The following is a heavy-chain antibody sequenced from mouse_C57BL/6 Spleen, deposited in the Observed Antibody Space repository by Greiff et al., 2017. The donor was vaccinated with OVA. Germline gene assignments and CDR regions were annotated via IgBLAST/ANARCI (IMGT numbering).Heavy chain of an antibody. CDR2: ISSGGDYI. CDR1: GFTFSSYA. D-gene: IGHD1-1*01. CDR3: TRGNYGYWCFDV. V-gene: IGHV5-9-1*02. Sequence: EVMLVESGEGLVKPGGSLKLSCAASGFTFSSYAMSWVRQTPEKRLEWVAYISSGGDYIYYADTVKGRFTISRDNARNTLYLQMSSLKSEDTAMYYCTRGNYGYWCFDVWGTGTTVTVSA. J-gene: IGHJ1*03.